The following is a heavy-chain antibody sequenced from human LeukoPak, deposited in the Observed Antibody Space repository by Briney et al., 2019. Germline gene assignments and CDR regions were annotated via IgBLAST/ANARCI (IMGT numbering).Heavy chain of an antibody. V-gene: IGHV7-4-1*02. CDR3: ARGSATVVTYPYYFDY. CDR2: INTNTGNP. D-gene: IGHD4-23*01. J-gene: IGHJ4*02. CDR1: GYTFTSYA. Sequence: ASVKVSCKASGYTFTSYAMNWVRQAPGQGLEWMGWINTNTGNPTYAQGFTGRFVFSLDTSVSTAYLQISSLKAEDTAVYYCARGSATVVTYPYYFDYWGQGTLVTISS.